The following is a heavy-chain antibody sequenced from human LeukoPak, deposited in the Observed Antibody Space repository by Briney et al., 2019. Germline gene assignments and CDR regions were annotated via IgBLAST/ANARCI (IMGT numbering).Heavy chain of an antibody. J-gene: IGHJ1*01. V-gene: IGHV4-59*01. D-gene: IGHD3-22*01. CDR3: ARLKYYYHSSGSRAEYFQH. CDR1: GGSISSYY. Sequence: SETLSLTCTVSGGSISSYYWSWIRQPPGKGLEWIGYIYYSGSTNYNPSLKSRVTISVYTSENQFSVKLSSVTAADTAVYYCARLKYYYHSSGSRAEYFQHWGQGTLVTVSS. CDR2: IYYSGST.